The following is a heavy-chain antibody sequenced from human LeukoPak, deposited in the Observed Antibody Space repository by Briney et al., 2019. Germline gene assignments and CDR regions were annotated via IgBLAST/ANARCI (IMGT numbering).Heavy chain of an antibody. Sequence: GGSLRLSCAASGFTFDDYGMSWVRQAPGKGLEWVSFIFGADKNTTYYADSVKGRFTVSRDNSKNTLDLQMTGLRPEDTAIYYCAKRNTMVRGGPCFDYWGQGILVAVSS. CDR2: IFGADKNTT. CDR3: AKRNTMVRGGPCFDY. CDR1: GFTFDDYG. J-gene: IGHJ4*02. D-gene: IGHD3-10*01. V-gene: IGHV3-23*01.